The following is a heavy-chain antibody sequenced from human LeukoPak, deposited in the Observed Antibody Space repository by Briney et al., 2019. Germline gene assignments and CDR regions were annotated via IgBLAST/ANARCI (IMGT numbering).Heavy chain of an antibody. J-gene: IGHJ5*02. D-gene: IGHD6-13*01. Sequence: GASVKVSCKTSGYTFTSHYMHWVRQAPGQGLEWMGVINPSDHFTRYAQKFQGRVTMTRDLSTSTAYMELSSLRSEDTAVYYCARGRIAAAGTWFDPWGQGTLVTVSS. V-gene: IGHV1-46*01. CDR2: INPSDHFT. CDR1: GYTFTSHY. CDR3: ARGRIAAAGTWFDP.